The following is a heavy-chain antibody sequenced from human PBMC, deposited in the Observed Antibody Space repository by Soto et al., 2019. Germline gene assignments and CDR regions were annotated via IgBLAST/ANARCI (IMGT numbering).Heavy chain of an antibody. CDR1: GVSVSGGVSY. Sequence: QVRLQESGPGLVQPSQTLSLTCTVSGVSVSGGVSYWGWFRQHSGKGLEWMGYIYCTGSTYYNPSLQSRVSISSDTSQNQFSLKLLSVTAADTAVYYCAGITTFGVVNYGLDVWGQGTKVTVSS. J-gene: IGHJ6*02. D-gene: IGHD3-3*01. CDR2: IYCTGST. V-gene: IGHV4-31*04. CDR3: AGITTFGVVNYGLDV.